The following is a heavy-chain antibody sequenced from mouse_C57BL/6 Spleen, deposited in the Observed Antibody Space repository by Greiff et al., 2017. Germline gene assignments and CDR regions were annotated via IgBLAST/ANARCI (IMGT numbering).Heavy chain of an antibody. CDR1: GYTFTSYG. V-gene: IGHV1-81*01. D-gene: IGHD2-4*01. CDR3: ARVRGYDYDGDYFDY. Sequence: VKVVESGAELARPGASVKLSCKASGYTFTSYGISWVKQRTGQGLEWIGEIYPRSGNTYYNEKFKGKATLTADKSSSTAYMELRSLTSEDSAVYFCARVRGYDYDGDYFDYWGQGTTLTVSS. J-gene: IGHJ2*01. CDR2: IYPRSGNT.